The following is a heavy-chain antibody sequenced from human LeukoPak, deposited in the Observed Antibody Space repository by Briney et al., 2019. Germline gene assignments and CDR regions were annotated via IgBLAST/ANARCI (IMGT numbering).Heavy chain of an antibody. V-gene: IGHV1-18*01. Sequence: ASVKVSCNASGYTFTSYGISWVRQAPGQGLEWMGWISAYNGNTNYAQKLQGRVTMTTGTSTSTAYMELRSLRSDDTAVYYCARTIYCSGGSCYFSRSYNWFDPWGQGTLVTVFS. CDR1: GYTFTSYG. CDR2: ISAYNGNT. CDR3: ARTIYCSGGSCYFSRSYNWFDP. D-gene: IGHD2-15*01. J-gene: IGHJ5*02.